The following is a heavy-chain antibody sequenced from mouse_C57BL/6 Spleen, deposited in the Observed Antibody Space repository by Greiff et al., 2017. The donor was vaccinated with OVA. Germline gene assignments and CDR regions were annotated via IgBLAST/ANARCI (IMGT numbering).Heavy chain of an antibody. V-gene: IGHV5-6*01. CDR2: ISSGGSYT. J-gene: IGHJ1*03. CDR1: GFTFSSYG. CDR3: ARELIV. Sequence: EVQGVESGGDLVKPGGSLKLSCAASGFTFSSYGMSWVRQTPDKRLEWVATISSGGSYTYYPDSVKGRFTISRDNAKNTLYLQMSSLKSEDTAMYYCARELIVWGTGTTVTVSS.